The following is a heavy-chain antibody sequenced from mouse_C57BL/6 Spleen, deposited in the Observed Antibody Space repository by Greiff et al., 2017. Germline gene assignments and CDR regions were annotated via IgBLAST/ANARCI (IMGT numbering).Heavy chain of an antibody. D-gene: IGHD2-3*01. Sequence: EVKVVESGGDLVKPGGSLKLSCAASGFTFSSYGMSWVRQTPDKRLEWVATISSGGSYTYYPDSVKGRFTISRDNAKNTLYLQMSSLKSEDTAMYYCARHVYDGPYYYAMDYWGQGTSVTVSS. J-gene: IGHJ4*01. V-gene: IGHV5-6*01. CDR2: ISSGGSYT. CDR1: GFTFSSYG. CDR3: ARHVYDGPYYYAMDY.